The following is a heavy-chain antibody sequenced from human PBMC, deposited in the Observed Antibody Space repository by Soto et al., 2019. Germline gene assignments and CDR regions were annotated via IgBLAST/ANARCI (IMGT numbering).Heavy chain of an antibody. CDR3: ARADGGNFPFDY. V-gene: IGHV1-2*04. J-gene: IGHJ4*02. CDR2: INPNSGGT. D-gene: IGHD2-21*02. CDR1: GGTFSSYA. Sequence: ASVKVSCKASGGTFSSYAISWVRQAPGQGLEWMGWINPNSGGTNYAQKFQGWVTMTRDTSISTAYMELSRLRSDDTAVYYCARADGGNFPFDYWGQGTLVTAPQ.